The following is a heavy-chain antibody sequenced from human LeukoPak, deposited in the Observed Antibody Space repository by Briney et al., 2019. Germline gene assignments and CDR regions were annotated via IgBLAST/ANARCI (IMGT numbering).Heavy chain of an antibody. J-gene: IGHJ4*02. CDR1: GGSISSYY. V-gene: IGHV4-59*01. Sequence: SETLSLTCTVSGGSISSYYWSWIRQPPGEGLEWIGYIYYSGSTNYNPSLKSRVTISVDTSKNQFSPKLSSVAAADTAVYYCASGGLIFGVALAPQFDYWGQGTLVTVSS. CDR3: ASGGLIFGVALAPQFDY. D-gene: IGHD3-3*01. CDR2: IYYSGST.